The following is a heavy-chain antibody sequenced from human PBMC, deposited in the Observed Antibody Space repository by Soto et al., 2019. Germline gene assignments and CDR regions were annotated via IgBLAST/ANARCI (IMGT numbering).Heavy chain of an antibody. CDR1: GFTVSSNY. CDR2: IYSGGST. Sequence: EVQLVESGGGLIQPGGSLRLSCAASGFTVSSNYMSWVRQAPGKGLEWVSVIYSGGSTYYADSVKGRFTISRDNSKNTLYLQMNSLRAEDTAVYYCARAWIQLWHPLDYWGQGTLVTVSS. V-gene: IGHV3-53*01. D-gene: IGHD5-18*01. J-gene: IGHJ4*02. CDR3: ARAWIQLWHPLDY.